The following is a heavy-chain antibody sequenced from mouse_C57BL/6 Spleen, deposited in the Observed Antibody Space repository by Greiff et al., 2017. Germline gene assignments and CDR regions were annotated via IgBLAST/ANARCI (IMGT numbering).Heavy chain of an antibody. CDR1: GYTFTDYN. D-gene: IGHD1-1*01. CDR2: INPNNGGT. J-gene: IGHJ2*01. Sequence: EVQLQQSGPELVKPGASVKIPCKASGYTFTDYNMDWVKQSHGKSLEWIGDINPNNGGTIYNQKFKGKATLTVDKSSSTAYMALRSLTSEDTAVYYCARRGLFYYGSSLYFDYWGQGTTLTVSS. V-gene: IGHV1-18*01. CDR3: ARRGLFYYGSSLYFDY.